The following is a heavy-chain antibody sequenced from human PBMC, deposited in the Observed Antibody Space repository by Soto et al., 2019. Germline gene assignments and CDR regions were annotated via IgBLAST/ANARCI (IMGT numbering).Heavy chain of an antibody. CDR1: GFTFSHYS. Sequence: GGSLRLSCAASGFTFSHYSMNWVRQAPGKGLEWVPYISGSSSSIYYADSVKGRFTISRDNAKNSLYLQMNSLSDDDTAVYYCARLPGEIFAYFHYGMDVWGQGTTVTVSS. J-gene: IGHJ6*02. CDR2: ISGSSSSI. V-gene: IGHV3-48*02. CDR3: ARLPGEIFAYFHYGMDV. D-gene: IGHD3-3*01.